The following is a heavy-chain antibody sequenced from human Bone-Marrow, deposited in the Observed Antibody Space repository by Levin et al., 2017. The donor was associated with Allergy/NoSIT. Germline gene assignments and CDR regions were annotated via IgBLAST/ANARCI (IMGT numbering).Heavy chain of an antibody. CDR1: GGSISDVTYY. V-gene: IGHV4-39*01. Sequence: SQTLSLTCAVSGGSISDVTYYWGWIRQPPWKGLQWIGSVYYSGTPYYNPPLRSRVTISVDTSRNQFSLKLSSVTAADTAVYYCARLTSFGEGKNYYGMDVWGQGTTVIVSS. CDR3: ARLTSFGEGKNYYGMDV. J-gene: IGHJ6*02. CDR2: VYYSGTP. D-gene: IGHD3-10*01.